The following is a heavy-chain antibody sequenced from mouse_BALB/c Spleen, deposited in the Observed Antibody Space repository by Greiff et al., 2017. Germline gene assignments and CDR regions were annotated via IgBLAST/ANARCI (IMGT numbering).Heavy chain of an antibody. J-gene: IGHJ4*01. CDR3: VRLTYYGNSYAMDY. D-gene: IGHD2-10*01. CDR2: IRSKSNNYAT. V-gene: IGHV10-1*02. CDR1: GFTFNTYA. Sequence: EVKVVESGGGLVQPKGSLKLSCAASGFTFNTYAMNWVRQAPGKGLEWVARIRSKSNNYATYYADSVKDRFTISRDDSQSMLYLQRNNLKTEDTAMYYCVRLTYYGNSYAMDYWGQGTSVTVSS.